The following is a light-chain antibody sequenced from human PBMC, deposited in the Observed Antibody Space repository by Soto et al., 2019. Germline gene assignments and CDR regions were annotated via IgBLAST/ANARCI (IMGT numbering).Light chain of an antibody. CDR2: DVS. CDR1: SSDVGGYNY. Sequence: SALTQPRSVSGSPGQSVTISCTGTSSDVGGYNYVSWYQQHPGKAPKLMIFDVSKRPSGVPDRFSGSKSGNTASLTISGLQAEDEADYYCCSYVGSYTFDVFGTGTKVTVL. J-gene: IGLJ1*01. V-gene: IGLV2-11*01. CDR3: CSYVGSYTFDV.